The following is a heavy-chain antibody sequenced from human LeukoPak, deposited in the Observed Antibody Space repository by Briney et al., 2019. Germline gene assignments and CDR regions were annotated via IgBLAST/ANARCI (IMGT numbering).Heavy chain of an antibody. D-gene: IGHD1-26*01. Sequence: PGGSLRLSCAASGFTFSSYWMSWVRQAPGKGLEWVANIKQDGSEKYYVDSVKGRFTISRDNAKNSLYLQMNSLRAEDTAVYYCARDGLGATVGGVDYWGQGTLVTVSS. V-gene: IGHV3-7*01. CDR2: IKQDGSEK. CDR1: GFTFSSYW. J-gene: IGHJ4*02. CDR3: ARDGLGATVGGVDY.